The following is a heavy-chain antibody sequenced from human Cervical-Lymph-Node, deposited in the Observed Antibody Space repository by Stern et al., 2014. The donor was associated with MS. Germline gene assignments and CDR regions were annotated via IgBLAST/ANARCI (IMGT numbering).Heavy chain of an antibody. CDR3: AKHACTGAACPFDL. V-gene: IGHV4-39*01. J-gene: IGHJ4*02. D-gene: IGHD2-8*02. CDR2: ENYSGPT. CDR1: GDSISSYTHY. Sequence: QVQLVESGPGLVKPSETLSLTCAVSGDSISSYTHYWAWIRQPPGKGLEWIGSENYSGPTYYTPSLKSPVTIPVHPPKNHFPRGLNSLTAADTAVYYCAKHACTGAACPFDLWGQGTLVTVSS.